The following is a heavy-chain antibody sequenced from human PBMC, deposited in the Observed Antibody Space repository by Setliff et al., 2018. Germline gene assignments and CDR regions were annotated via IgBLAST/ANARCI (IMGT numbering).Heavy chain of an antibody. D-gene: IGHD2-2*01. J-gene: IGHJ6*03. CDR2: ISSSSSYI. V-gene: IGHV3-21*01. CDR3: ARLVDYYYYYMDV. CDR1: GFTFRDYS. Sequence: PGGSLRLSCAASGFTFRDYSMNWVRQAPGRGLEWVSSISSSSSYIYYADSVKGRFTISRDNAKNSLYLQMNSLRADDTAVYFCARLVDYYYYYMDVWGKGTTVTVSS.